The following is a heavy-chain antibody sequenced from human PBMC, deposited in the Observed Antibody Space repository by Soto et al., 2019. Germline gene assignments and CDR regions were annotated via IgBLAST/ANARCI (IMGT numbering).Heavy chain of an antibody. D-gene: IGHD1-20*01. J-gene: IGHJ4*02. CDR3: AAHLDRRGSRWYYFAY. CDR2: IYFGGTT. V-gene: IGHV4-39*01. CDR1: GVSVGSDDYF. Sequence: HLQESGPGLVKPSETLSLRCPVSGVSVGSDDYFWGWIRQPPGKGLEWIGSIYFGGTTYYTPSLSSRVTVSVDKSRNEFSLKMTSVTAADTAVYYCAAHLDRRGSRWYYFAYWGQGLLVTVSS.